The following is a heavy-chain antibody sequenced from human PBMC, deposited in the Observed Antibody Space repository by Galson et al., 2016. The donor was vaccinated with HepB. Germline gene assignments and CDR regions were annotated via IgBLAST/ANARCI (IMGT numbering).Heavy chain of an antibody. CDR2: MGGPGDGP. CDR3: AIYIHPKFDP. Sequence: SLRLSCAASGVTFARYSMTWVRQAPGKGLEWVSAMGGPGDGPYYADSVQGRFILSRDESYNKVYLQMNSLRAEDTAIYYCAIYIHPKFDPWGQGTLVTVSS. J-gene: IGHJ5*02. D-gene: IGHD2-2*02. CDR1: GVTFARYS. V-gene: IGHV3-23*01.